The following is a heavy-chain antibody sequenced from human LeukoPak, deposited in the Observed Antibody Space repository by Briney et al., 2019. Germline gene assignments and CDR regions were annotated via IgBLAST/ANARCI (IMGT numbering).Heavy chain of an antibody. V-gene: IGHV1-2*02. CDR2: INPNSGGT. D-gene: IGHD2-15*01. J-gene: IGHJ5*02. Sequence: ASVKVSCKASGYTFTGYYMHWVRQAPGQGLEWMGWINPNSGGTNYAQKFQGRVTMTRDTSISTAYMELSRLRSDDTAVYYCARKYCSGGSCYSGRGWFDPWGQGTLVTVSS. CDR1: GYTFTGYY. CDR3: ARKYCSGGSCYSGRGWFDP.